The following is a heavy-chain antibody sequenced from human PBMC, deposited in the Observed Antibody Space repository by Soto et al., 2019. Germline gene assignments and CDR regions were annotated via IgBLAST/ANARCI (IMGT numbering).Heavy chain of an antibody. Sequence: SETLSLTCAVYGGSFSGYYWSWIRQPPGKGLEWIGEINHSGSTNYNPSLKSRVTISVDTSKNQFSLKLSSVTAADTAVYYCARGKLEMATIRGAYFDYWGQGTLVTVSS. CDR1: GGSFSGYY. D-gene: IGHD5-12*01. V-gene: IGHV4-34*01. CDR2: INHSGST. CDR3: ARGKLEMATIRGAYFDY. J-gene: IGHJ4*02.